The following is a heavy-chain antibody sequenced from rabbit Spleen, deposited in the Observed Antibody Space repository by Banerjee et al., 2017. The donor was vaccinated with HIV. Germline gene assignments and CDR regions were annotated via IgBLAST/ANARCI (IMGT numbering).Heavy chain of an antibody. CDR1: GFSFSSSYW. J-gene: IGHJ4*01. CDR2: IYTGSSGRT. Sequence: QEQLEESGGDLVKPEGSLTLTCTASGFSFSSSYWVCWVRQAPGKGLEWIACIYTGSSGRTYYATWAKGRFTISQTSSTTVDLKMTSLTAADTATYFCARGSGSTWLTYFNLWGPGTLVTVS. D-gene: IGHD3-1*01. CDR3: ARGSGSTWLTYFNL. V-gene: IGHV1S45*01.